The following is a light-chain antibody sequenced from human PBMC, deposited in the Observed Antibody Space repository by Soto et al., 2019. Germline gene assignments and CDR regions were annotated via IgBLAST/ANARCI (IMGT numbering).Light chain of an antibody. CDR1: SSDIGGYNY. CDR2: EVS. Sequence: QSALTQPPSASGSPGQSVTISCTGTSSDIGGYNYVSWYQQHPGKAPKLMIYEVSKRPSGVPDRFSGSKSGNTASLTVSGPHAEEEADYYCCSYAGSNNVFGTGTKVTVL. V-gene: IGLV2-8*01. J-gene: IGLJ1*01. CDR3: CSYAGSNNV.